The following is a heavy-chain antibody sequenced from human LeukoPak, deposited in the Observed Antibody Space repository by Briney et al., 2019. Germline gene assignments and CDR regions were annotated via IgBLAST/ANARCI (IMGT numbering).Heavy chain of an antibody. V-gene: IGHV1-2*02. D-gene: IGHD1-1*01. Sequence: GASVKISCKASGYTFTGYYMHWVRQAPGQGLEWMGWINPNSGGTNYAQKFQGRVTMTRDTSISTAYMELSRLRSDDTAVYYCARDGIQLELDRYWFDPWGQGTLVTVSS. CDR3: ARDGIQLELDRYWFDP. CDR1: GYTFTGYY. CDR2: INPNSGGT. J-gene: IGHJ5*02.